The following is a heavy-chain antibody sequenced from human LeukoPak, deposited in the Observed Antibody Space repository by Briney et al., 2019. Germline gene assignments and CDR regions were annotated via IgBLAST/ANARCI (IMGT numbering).Heavy chain of an antibody. J-gene: IGHJ6*03. CDR1: GGSFSGYY. D-gene: IGHD3-9*01. V-gene: IGHV4-34*01. Sequence: SETPSLTCAVYGGSFSGYYWSWIRQPPGKGLEWIGEINHSGSTNYNPSLKSRVTISVDTSKNQFSLKLSSVTAADTAVYYCARLRYFDWFALVYYYYMDVWGKGTTVTVSS. CDR3: ARLRYFDWFALVYYYYMDV. CDR2: INHSGST.